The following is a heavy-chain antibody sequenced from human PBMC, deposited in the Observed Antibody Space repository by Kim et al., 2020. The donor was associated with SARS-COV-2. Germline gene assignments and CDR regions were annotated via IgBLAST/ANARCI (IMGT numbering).Heavy chain of an antibody. J-gene: IGHJ4*02. CDR1: GFDFSSYE. CDR2: INSIGGSI. CDR3: ATDRKAVAGRGAQFDF. D-gene: IGHD6-19*01. V-gene: IGHV3-48*03. Sequence: GGSLRLSCAASGFDFSSYEMNWVRQAPGKGLEWISYINSIGGSIWYSDSVTGRFTISRDNAKNSLYLQMNSLTVEDTALYYCATDRKAVAGRGAQFDFWGQGTLVTVSS.